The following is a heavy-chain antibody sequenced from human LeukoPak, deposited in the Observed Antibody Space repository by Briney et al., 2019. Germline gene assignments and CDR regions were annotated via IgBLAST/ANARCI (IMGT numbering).Heavy chain of an antibody. Sequence: PGGSLRLSCAASGFTFSSYWMSWVRQAPGKGLEWVSGISWNSGSIGYADSVKGRFTISRDNAKNSLYLQMNSLRAEDTALYYCAKALEEAPNYYYGMDVWGQGTTVTVSS. CDR2: ISWNSGSI. J-gene: IGHJ6*02. CDR1: GFTFSSYW. CDR3: AKALEEAPNYYYGMDV. V-gene: IGHV3-9*01.